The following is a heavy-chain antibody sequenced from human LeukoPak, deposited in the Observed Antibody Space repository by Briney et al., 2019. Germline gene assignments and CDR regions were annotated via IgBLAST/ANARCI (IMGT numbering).Heavy chain of an antibody. V-gene: IGHV3-66*04. CDR2: IYSGGST. CDR1: GGSFSGYY. CDR3: TRRFDY. Sequence: ETLSLTCAVYGGSFSGYYWSWIRQPPGKGLEWVSVIYSGGSTYYADSVKGRFTISRDNSKNSLYLQMNSLRTEDTAVYYCTRRFDYWGQGTLVTVSS. J-gene: IGHJ4*02.